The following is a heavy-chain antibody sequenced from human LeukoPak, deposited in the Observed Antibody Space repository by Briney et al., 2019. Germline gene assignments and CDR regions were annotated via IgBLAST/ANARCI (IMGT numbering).Heavy chain of an antibody. CDR3: ARDADGGVDY. CDR1: GFTFSSYA. J-gene: IGHJ4*02. D-gene: IGHD3-3*01. V-gene: IGHV3-30-3*01. Sequence: GGSLRLSCAASGFTFSSYAMHWVRQAPGKGLEWVAVISYDGSNKYYADSVKGRFTISRDNSKSTLYLQMNSLRAEDTAVYYCARDADGGVDYWGQGTLVTVSS. CDR2: ISYDGSNK.